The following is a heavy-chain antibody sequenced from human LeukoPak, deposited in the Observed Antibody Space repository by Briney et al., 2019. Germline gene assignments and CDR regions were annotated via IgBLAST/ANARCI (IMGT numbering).Heavy chain of an antibody. CDR2: IKEGGSEK. J-gene: IGHJ4*02. CDR3: ARVDSAEKRDFDY. Sequence: GGSLRLSCAASGFTSSNYWMTWVRQAPGKGLEWVANIKEGGSEKYYVDSVKGRFTISRDNAKNSAFLQMNSLRAEDTAVYYCARVDSAEKRDFDYWGQGTLVTVSS. D-gene: IGHD3-22*01. CDR1: GFTSSNYW. V-gene: IGHV3-7*01.